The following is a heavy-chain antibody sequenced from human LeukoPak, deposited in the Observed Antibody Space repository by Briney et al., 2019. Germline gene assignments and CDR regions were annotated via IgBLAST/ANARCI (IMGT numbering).Heavy chain of an antibody. J-gene: IGHJ4*02. Sequence: GGSLRLSCAASGFTFSSYAMSWVRQAPGKGLEWVSGISASGAVTYYADSVKGRFTVSRDNSKNTLYLQMNSLRAEDTAVYYCARSGWGRYYDSSGYSLGCWGQGTLVTVSS. CDR1: GFTFSSYA. V-gene: IGHV3-23*01. D-gene: IGHD3-22*01. CDR3: ARSGWGRYYDSSGYSLGC. CDR2: ISASGAVT.